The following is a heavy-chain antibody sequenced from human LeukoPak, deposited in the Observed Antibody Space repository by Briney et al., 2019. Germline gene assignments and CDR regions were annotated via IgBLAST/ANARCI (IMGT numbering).Heavy chain of an antibody. CDR2: IYYSGST. D-gene: IGHD4-11*01. CDR1: GGSISTGGYY. CDR3: ARGSTVTKWDYYYYYMDV. Sequence: PSETLSLTCTVSGGSISTGGYYWSWIRQNPGKGLEWIGYIYYSGSTYYNPSLKSRVTISVDTSKNQFSLKLSSVTAADTAVYYSARGSTVTKWDYYYYYMDVWGKGTTVTVSS. J-gene: IGHJ6*03. V-gene: IGHV4-31*03.